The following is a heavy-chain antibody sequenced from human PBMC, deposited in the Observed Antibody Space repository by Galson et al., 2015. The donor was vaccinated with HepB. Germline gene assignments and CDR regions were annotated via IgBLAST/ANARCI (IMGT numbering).Heavy chain of an antibody. CDR3: GARRFGKLYFDY. Sequence: VKVSCKVSGYKFGDLSIHWVRQAPGKGLEWMGGFDLEVGDTFYGQSFQGRVTMIGDTSTDTAYMELSSLTYEDTAVYFCGARRFGKLYFDYWGQGTQATVSS. CDR1: GYKFGDLS. J-gene: IGHJ4*02. CDR2: FDLEVGDT. D-gene: IGHD3-10*01. V-gene: IGHV1-24*01.